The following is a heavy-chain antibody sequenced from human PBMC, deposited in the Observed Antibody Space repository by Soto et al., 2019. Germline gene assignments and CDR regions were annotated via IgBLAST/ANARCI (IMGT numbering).Heavy chain of an antibody. CDR2: IKSKTDGGTT. CDR3: TTEDDYIWGSYRLPPPDY. CDR1: GFTFGNAG. V-gene: IGHV3-15*01. D-gene: IGHD3-16*02. Sequence: GGSQRLSCGASGFTFGNAGVSWVRQAPGRGLQWIGRIKSKTDGGTTDYAAPVKGRFTISRDDSENTLYLQMNSLKTEDTAVYYCTTEDDYIWGSYRLPPPDYWGQGTLVTVSS. J-gene: IGHJ4*02.